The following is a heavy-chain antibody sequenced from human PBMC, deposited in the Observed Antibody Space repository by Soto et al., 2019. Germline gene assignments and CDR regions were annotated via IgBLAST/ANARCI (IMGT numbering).Heavy chain of an antibody. CDR1: GYTFTNYY. V-gene: IGHV1-8*01. Sequence: QVQLVQSGAEVRKPGASVKVSCRASGYTFTNYYINWVRQATGQGLEWMGWMNPNSGDTGYAQKFQGRVTMTRDTSISTVYMEVSSLRFEDTAVYYCAKIVDTHFYYGMDVRVQGNTVTVSS. CDR3: AKIVDTHFYYGMDV. D-gene: IGHD1-26*01. J-gene: IGHJ6*01. CDR2: MNPNSGDT.